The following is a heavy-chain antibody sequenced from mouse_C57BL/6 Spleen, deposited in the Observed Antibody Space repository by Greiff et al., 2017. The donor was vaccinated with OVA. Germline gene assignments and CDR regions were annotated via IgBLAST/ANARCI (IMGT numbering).Heavy chain of an antibody. J-gene: IGHJ3*01. D-gene: IGHD1-1*01. V-gene: IGHV2-3*01. CDR2: IWGDGST. CDR1: GFSLTSYG. Sequence: VQLQESGPGLVAPSQSLSITCTVSGFSLTSYGVSWVRQPPGKGLEWLGVIWGDGSTNYHSALISRLSIRKANSKRQVFFALTSLQTDDTATSYCATPSYYFGSSPFAYWGQGTLVTVSA. CDR3: ATPSYYFGSSPFAY.